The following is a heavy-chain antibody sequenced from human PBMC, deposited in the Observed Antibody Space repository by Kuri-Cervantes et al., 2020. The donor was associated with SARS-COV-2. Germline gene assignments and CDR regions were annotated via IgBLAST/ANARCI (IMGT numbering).Heavy chain of an antibody. CDR1: GFTFSSYA. V-gene: IGHV3-23*01. CDR3: AKAVVDTEFDY. Sequence: GESLKISCAASGFTFSSYAMSWVRQAPGKGLEWVSAISGSGGSTYYADSVKGRFTISRDNSKNTLYLQMNSLRAEDTAVYYCAKAVVDTEFDYWGQGTLVTVSS. J-gene: IGHJ4*02. D-gene: IGHD6-19*01. CDR2: ISGSGGST.